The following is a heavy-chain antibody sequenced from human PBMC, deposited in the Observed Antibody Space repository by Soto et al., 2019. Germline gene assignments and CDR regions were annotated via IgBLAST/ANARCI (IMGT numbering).Heavy chain of an antibody. V-gene: IGHV1-3*01. Sequence: ASVKVSCKASGYTFTSYAMHWVRQAPGQRLEWMGWINAGNGNTKYSQKFQGRVTITRDTSASTAYMELSSLRSEDTAVYYCARDSSSNYYFDYLGQGTLVTVSS. J-gene: IGHJ4*02. CDR1: GYTFTSYA. CDR2: INAGNGNT. D-gene: IGHD6-6*01. CDR3: ARDSSSNYYFDY.